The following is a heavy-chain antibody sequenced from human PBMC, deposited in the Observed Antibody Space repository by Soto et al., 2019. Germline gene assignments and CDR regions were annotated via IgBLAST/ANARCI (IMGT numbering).Heavy chain of an antibody. CDR3: AIGIYSSWSRVVD. D-gene: IGHD4-4*01. V-gene: IGHV3-66*01. CDR1: GFTVSSNY. CDR2: IYSDGST. J-gene: IGHJ4*02. Sequence: GGSLRLSCAASGFTVSSNYMSWVRQAPGKGLEWVSVIYSDGSTYYADSVKGRFTISRDNSKNTLYLQMNSLRAEDTAVYYCAIGIYSSWSRVVDWGQGSLVTVSS.